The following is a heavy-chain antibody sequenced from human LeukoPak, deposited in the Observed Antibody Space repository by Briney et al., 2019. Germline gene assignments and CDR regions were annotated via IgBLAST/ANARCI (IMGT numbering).Heavy chain of an antibody. J-gene: IGHJ6*02. D-gene: IGHD2-2*01. Sequence: GGSLRLSCAASGFTFSSYWMHWVRQAPGKGLVWVSRINSDGSSTSYADSVKGRFTISRDNAKNTLYLQMNSLRAEDTAVYYCARGRVHCSSTSCRPPYGMDVWGQGTKVTVSS. V-gene: IGHV3-74*01. CDR3: ARGRVHCSSTSCRPPYGMDV. CDR2: INSDGSST. CDR1: GFTFSSYW.